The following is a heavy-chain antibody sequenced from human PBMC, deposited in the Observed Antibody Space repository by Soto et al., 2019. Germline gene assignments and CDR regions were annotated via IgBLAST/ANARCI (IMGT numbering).Heavy chain of an antibody. Sequence: QVQLQESGPGLVKPSETLSLTCTVSGGSISSYYWSWIRQPPGKGLEWIGHTYYSGSPNYNPSLKSRVTISVDTSKIQFSLKLSSVTAADTAVYYCARVSPYCSGGSCYSDYWGQGTLVTVSS. J-gene: IGHJ4*02. CDR2: TYYSGSP. CDR3: ARVSPYCSGGSCYSDY. V-gene: IGHV4-59*08. CDR1: GGSISSYY. D-gene: IGHD2-15*01.